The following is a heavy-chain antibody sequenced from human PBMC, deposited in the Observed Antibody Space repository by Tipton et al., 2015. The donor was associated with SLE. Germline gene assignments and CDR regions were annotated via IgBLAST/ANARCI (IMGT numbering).Heavy chain of an antibody. CDR1: GGSISSYY. CDR2: IYYSGST. V-gene: IGHV4-59*12. Sequence: TLSLTCTVSGGSISSYYWSWIRQPPGKGLEWIGYIYYSGSTYYNPSLKSRVTISVDTSKNQFSLKLSSVTAADTAVYYCARGYYYYMDVWGKGTTVTVSS. J-gene: IGHJ6*03. CDR3: ARGYYYYMDV.